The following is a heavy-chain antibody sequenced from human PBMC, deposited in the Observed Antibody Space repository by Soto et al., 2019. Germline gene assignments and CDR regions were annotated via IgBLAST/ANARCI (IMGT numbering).Heavy chain of an antibody. CDR2: ITWDGINI. Sequence: GGSLRLSCTASGFTFGDYTMHWVRQAPGKGLEWVSLITWDGINIEYADSVRGRFTISRDNSKNSLYLQMNGLRHEDTAFYYCARGRLRHFDYWGQGTLVTVSS. D-gene: IGHD6-25*01. CDR3: ARGRLRHFDY. V-gene: IGHV3-43*01. J-gene: IGHJ4*02. CDR1: GFTFGDYT.